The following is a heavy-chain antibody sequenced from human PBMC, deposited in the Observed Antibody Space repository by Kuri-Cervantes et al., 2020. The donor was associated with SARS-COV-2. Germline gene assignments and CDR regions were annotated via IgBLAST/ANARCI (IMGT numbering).Heavy chain of an antibody. V-gene: IGHV1-69*02. CDR2: IIPILGIA. Sequence: SVQNSSKASAGTFSSYTNSWVRQAPGQGREWMVRIIPILGIANYAQKFQGRVTITADKSTSTAYMELSSMRSEDTAVYYCARHPLSYCGGDWSSPNWYFDLWGRGTLVTVSS. CDR1: AGTFSSYT. CDR3: ARHPLSYCGGDWSSPNWYFDL. D-gene: IGHD2-21*02. J-gene: IGHJ2*01.